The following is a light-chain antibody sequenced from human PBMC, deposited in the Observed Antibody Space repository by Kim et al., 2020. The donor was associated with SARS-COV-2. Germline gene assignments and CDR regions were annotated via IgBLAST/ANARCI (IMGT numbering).Light chain of an antibody. Sequence: VSPGQTASITCSGDKLGDKYACWYQQKPGQSPVLVIYQDSKRPSGIPERFSGSNSGNTATLTISGTQAMDVADYYCQAWDSSTAVFGGGTQLTVL. V-gene: IGLV3-1*01. CDR1: KLGDKY. CDR3: QAWDSSTAV. CDR2: QDS. J-gene: IGLJ3*02.